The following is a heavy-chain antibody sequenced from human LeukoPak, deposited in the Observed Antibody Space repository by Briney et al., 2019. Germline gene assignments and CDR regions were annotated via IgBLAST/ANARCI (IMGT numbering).Heavy chain of an antibody. CDR3: ARVLSITMIMTMGY. CDR2: MNPNSGKT. Sequence: ASVTVSCKASGYTFTSYDINWVRQATGQGREWRGWMNPNSGKTGYAQKFQGRVTMTRNTSISTAYMELSSLRSEDTAVYYCARVLSITMIMTMGYWGQGTLVTVSS. CDR1: GYTFTSYD. D-gene: IGHD3-22*01. J-gene: IGHJ4*02. V-gene: IGHV1-8*01.